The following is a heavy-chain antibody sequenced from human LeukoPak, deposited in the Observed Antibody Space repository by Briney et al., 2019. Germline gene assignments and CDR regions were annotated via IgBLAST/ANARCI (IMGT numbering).Heavy chain of an antibody. CDR3: AKEGVSTGTRRGPGDY. D-gene: IGHD1-7*01. V-gene: IGHV3-30*18. J-gene: IGHJ4*02. CDR2: ISYDGSNK. CDR1: GFTFSSYG. Sequence: GGSLRLSCAASGFTFSSYGMHWVRQAPGKGLEWVAVISYDGSNKYYADSVKGRFTISRDNSKNTLYLQMNSLRAEDTAVYYCAKEGVSTGTRRGPGDYWGQGTLVTVSS.